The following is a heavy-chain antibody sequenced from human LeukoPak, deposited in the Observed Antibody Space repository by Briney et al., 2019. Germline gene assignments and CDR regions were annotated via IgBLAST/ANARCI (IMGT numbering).Heavy chain of an antibody. V-gene: IGHV3-48*01. Sequence: GSLRLSCAASGFTFSSYSMNWVRQAPGKGLEWVSYISSSSSTIYYAGSLKGRFTISRDDAENSLYLQMNSLRAEDTAVYYCARDSSVTAAPIDYWGQGTLVTVSS. CDR3: ARDSSVTAAPIDY. J-gene: IGHJ4*02. CDR1: GFTFSSYS. D-gene: IGHD2-2*01. CDR2: ISSSSSTI.